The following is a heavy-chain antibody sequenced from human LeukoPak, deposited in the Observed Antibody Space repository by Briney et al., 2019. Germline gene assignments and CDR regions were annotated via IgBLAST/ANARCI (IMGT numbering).Heavy chain of an antibody. V-gene: IGHV4-34*01. CDR3: AARGYSSGWYYFDY. CDR1: GGSFSGYY. J-gene: IGHJ4*02. D-gene: IGHD6-19*01. Sequence: SSETLSLTCAVYGGSFSGYYWSWIRQPPGEGLEWIGEINHSGSTNYNPSLKSRVTISVDTSKNQFSLRLSSVTAADTAVYYCAARGYSSGWYYFDYWGQGTLVTVSS. CDR2: INHSGST.